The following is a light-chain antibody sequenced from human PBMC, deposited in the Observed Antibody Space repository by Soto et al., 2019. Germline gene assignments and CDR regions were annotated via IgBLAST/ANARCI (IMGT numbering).Light chain of an antibody. CDR3: QSYDRSLSGSV. Sequence: QPVRTQPPSVSGAPGQRVTISCTGSSSNIGAGYDVHWYQQLPGTATKLLIYGNSNRPSGVPDRFSGSKSGTSASLASTGLQAEDEAAYSCQSYDRSLSGSVFGGGPQLTV. CDR1: SSNIGAGYD. J-gene: IGLJ2*01. V-gene: IGLV1-40*01. CDR2: GNS.